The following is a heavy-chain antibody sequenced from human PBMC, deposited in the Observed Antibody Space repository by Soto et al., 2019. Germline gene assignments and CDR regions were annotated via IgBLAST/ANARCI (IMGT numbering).Heavy chain of an antibody. V-gene: IGHV3-23*01. J-gene: IGHJ6*02. D-gene: IGHD6-13*01. Sequence: PGGSLRLSCAASGFTFSSYAMSWVRQAPGKGLEWVSAISGSGGSTYYADSVKGRFTISRDNSKNTLYLQMNSLRAEDTAVYYCANSNSSSRYLGSKSYYYGMDVWGQGTTVTVSS. CDR2: ISGSGGST. CDR3: ANSNSSSRYLGSKSYYYGMDV. CDR1: GFTFSSYA.